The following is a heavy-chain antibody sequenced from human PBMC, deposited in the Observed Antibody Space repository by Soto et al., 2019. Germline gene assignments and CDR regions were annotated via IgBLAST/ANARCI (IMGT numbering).Heavy chain of an antibody. Sequence: GASVKVSCKASGGTFSSYAISWVRQAPGQGLEWMGGIIPIFGTANYAQKFQGRVTITADKSTSTAYMELSSLRSEDTAVYYCAREDTAMVPYYYGMDVWGQGTTVTVSS. J-gene: IGHJ6*02. CDR1: GGTFSSYA. V-gene: IGHV1-69*06. CDR3: AREDTAMVPYYYGMDV. D-gene: IGHD5-18*01. CDR2: IIPIFGTA.